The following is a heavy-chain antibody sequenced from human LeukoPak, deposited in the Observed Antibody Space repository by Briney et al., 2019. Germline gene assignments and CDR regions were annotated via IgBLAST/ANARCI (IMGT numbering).Heavy chain of an antibody. CDR1: GGSISSGDYY. J-gene: IGHJ4*02. V-gene: IGHV4-30-4*01. Sequence: SETLSLTCTVSGGSISSGDYYWSWIRQPPGKGLEWIGYIYYSGSTYYNPSLKSRVTISVDTSKNQFSLKLSSVTAADTAVYYCARQETTVTREGRLPLHFDYWGQGTLVTVSS. CDR3: ARQETTVTREGRLPLHFDY. D-gene: IGHD4-17*01. CDR2: IYYSGST.